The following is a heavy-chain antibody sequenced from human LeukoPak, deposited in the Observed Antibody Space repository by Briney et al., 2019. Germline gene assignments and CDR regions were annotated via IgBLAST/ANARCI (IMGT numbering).Heavy chain of an antibody. CDR1: GFTFSSYS. J-gene: IGHJ4*02. V-gene: IGHV3-21*01. CDR2: ISSSSYI. CDR3: ARDLPYYGDYVAFDY. D-gene: IGHD4-17*01. Sequence: GGSLRLSCAASGFTFSSYSMNWVRQAPGKGLEWVSSISSSSYIYYADSVKGRFTISRDNAKNSLYLQMNSLRAEDTAVYYCARDLPYYGDYVAFDYWGQGTLVTVSS.